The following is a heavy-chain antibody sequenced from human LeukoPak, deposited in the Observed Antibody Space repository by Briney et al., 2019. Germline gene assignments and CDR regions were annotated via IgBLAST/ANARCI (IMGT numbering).Heavy chain of an antibody. CDR3: ARDHRTTVTVYYFDY. J-gene: IGHJ4*02. D-gene: IGHD4-17*01. V-gene: IGHV3-33*01. CDR2: IWSDGRDK. Sequence: PGRSLRLSCAASGFTFSSYGMHWVRQAPGKGLEWVAVIWSDGRDKYYAYSVKGRFTISRDNSKNPLYLQMNSLRAEDTAMYYCARDHRTTVTVYYFDYWGQGTLVTVSS. CDR1: GFTFSSYG.